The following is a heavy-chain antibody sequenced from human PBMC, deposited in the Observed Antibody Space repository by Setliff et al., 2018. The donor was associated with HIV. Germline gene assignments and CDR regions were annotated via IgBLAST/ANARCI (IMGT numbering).Heavy chain of an antibody. CDR2: IKQDGSEK. CDR3: ARDGGEY. V-gene: IGHV3-7*01. Sequence: PGGSLRLSCAASGFTFSRHWMSWVRQAPGKGLEWVANIKQDGSEKYYGDSVQGRFTVSRDNAENSVYLQMNSLRAEDTAVYYCARDGGEYWGQGTLVTVSS. J-gene: IGHJ4*02. CDR1: GFTFSRHW. D-gene: IGHD3-16*01.